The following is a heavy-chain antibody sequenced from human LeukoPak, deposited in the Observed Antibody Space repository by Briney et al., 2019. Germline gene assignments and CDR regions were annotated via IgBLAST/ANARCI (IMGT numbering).Heavy chain of an antibody. D-gene: IGHD3-16*01. V-gene: IGHV4-30-4*07. Sequence: SETLSLTCAVSGGSISSGGYSWSWIRQPSGKGLEWIGYIYYSGSTYYNPSLKSRVTISVDTSKNQFSLKLSSVTAADTAVYYCARSIWGLPDYWGQGTLVTVSS. J-gene: IGHJ4*02. CDR1: GGSISSGGYS. CDR2: IYYSGST. CDR3: ARSIWGLPDY.